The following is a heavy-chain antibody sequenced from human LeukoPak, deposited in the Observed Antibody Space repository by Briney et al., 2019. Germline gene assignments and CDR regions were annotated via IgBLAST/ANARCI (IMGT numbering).Heavy chain of an antibody. V-gene: IGHV1-18*01. CDR1: GYTFTSYG. Sequence: ASVKVSCKASGYTFTSYGISWVRQAPGQGLEWMGWISAYNGNTNYAQKLQGRVTMTTDTSTSTAYMELRSLRSDDTAVYYCARLKSSRDYYFDDYWGQGTLVTVSS. CDR2: ISAYNGNT. J-gene: IGHJ4*02. CDR3: ARLKSSRDYYFDDY. D-gene: IGHD3-22*01.